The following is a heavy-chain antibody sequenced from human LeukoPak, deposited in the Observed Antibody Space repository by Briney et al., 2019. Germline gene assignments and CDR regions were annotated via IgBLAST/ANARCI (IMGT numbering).Heavy chain of an antibody. CDR1: GYTFTGYY. CDR2: INPNSGGT. D-gene: IGHD6-19*01. V-gene: IGHV1-2*02. CDR3: ARDPGYSSGWVDY. J-gene: IGHJ4*02. Sequence: ASVKVSCKASGYTFTGYYMHWVRQAPGQGLEWMGWINPNSGGTNYAQKFQGRVTMTRDTSISTAYMELSRLRSDDTAVCYCARDPGYSSGWVDYWGQGTLVTVSS.